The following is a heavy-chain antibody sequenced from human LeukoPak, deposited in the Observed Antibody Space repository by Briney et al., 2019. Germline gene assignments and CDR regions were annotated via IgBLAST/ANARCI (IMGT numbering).Heavy chain of an antibody. CDR1: GFTFSSYH. D-gene: IGHD1-1*01. V-gene: IGHV3-48*01. Sequence: GGSLRLSCAASGFTFSSYHMNWVRQAPGKGLEWVSYISIISSTIYYADSVKGRFTISRDDAKNSVYLQMTSLRAEDTAVYYCARTHERELDYWDQGTLVTVSS. J-gene: IGHJ4*02. CDR2: ISIISSTI. CDR3: ARTHERELDY.